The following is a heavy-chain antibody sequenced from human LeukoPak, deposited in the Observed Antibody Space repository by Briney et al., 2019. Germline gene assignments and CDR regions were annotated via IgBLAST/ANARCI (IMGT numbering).Heavy chain of an antibody. J-gene: IGHJ4*02. CDR1: GFTFDDNG. D-gene: IGHD1-26*01. CDR3: ARGRELLLFDY. Sequence: PGGSLRLSCAASGFTFDDNGMSWVRQAPGKGLEWVSGINWNGGSTGYADSVKGRFTISRDNAKNSLYLQMNSLRAEDTALYHCARGRELLLFDYWGQGTLVTVSS. CDR2: INWNGGST. V-gene: IGHV3-20*01.